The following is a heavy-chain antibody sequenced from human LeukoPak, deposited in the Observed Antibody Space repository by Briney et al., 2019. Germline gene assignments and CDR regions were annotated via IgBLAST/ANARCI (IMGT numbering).Heavy chain of an antibody. CDR2: FDPEDGET. CDR1: GYTLTELS. CDR3: ARVVEMGNWFDP. D-gene: IGHD5-24*01. Sequence: ASVKVSCKVSGYTLTELSMHWVRQAPGKGLEWMGGFDPEDGETIYAQKFQGRVTITADKSTSTAYMELSSLRSEDTAVYYCARVVEMGNWFDPWGQGTLVTVSS. J-gene: IGHJ5*02. V-gene: IGHV1-24*01.